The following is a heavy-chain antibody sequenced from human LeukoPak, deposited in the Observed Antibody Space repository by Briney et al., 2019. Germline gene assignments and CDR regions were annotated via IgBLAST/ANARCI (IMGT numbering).Heavy chain of an antibody. J-gene: IGHJ5*02. V-gene: IGHV1-2*07. Sequence: ASVKLSCKSFGYTVTSYDINWVRQAPEQGLEWMGLINLNSGGTNYEHKFHGRVTITRDTSTSTPYTELSRLRSADTTAYYCARDDRLVTNQGIWFDPWGQGTVVTVYS. D-gene: IGHD2-21*02. CDR3: ARDDRLVTNQGIWFDP. CDR1: GYTVTSYD. CDR2: INLNSGGT.